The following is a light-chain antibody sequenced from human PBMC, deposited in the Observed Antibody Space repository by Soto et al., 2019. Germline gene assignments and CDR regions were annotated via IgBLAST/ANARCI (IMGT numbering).Light chain of an antibody. CDR1: ETVGTN. V-gene: IGKV3D-15*01. J-gene: IGKJ4*01. CDR3: QQYNNWGLS. CDR2: GSS. Sequence: IVLTQSPATLSVSPGERVTLSCRASETVGTNLAWYQQRPGQPPRLLIYGSSTRATGISATFSGSGSRTEFTLTSSSLQFEDSAVYYCQQYNNWGLSFGGGTRVEIK.